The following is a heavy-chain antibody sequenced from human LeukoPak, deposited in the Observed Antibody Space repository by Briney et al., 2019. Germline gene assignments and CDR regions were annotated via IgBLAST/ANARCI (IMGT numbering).Heavy chain of an antibody. Sequence: GGSLRLSCAGSGFTFSSYATTWVRQAPGKGLEWVSGIGASGTYYADSVKGRFTISRDNSKNTLYLQMNSLRAEDTAVYYCAKDHGSGSQIGWGQGTLVTVSS. CDR1: GFTFSSYA. CDR3: AKDHGSGSQIG. V-gene: IGHV3-23*01. D-gene: IGHD1-26*01. CDR2: IGASGT. J-gene: IGHJ4*02.